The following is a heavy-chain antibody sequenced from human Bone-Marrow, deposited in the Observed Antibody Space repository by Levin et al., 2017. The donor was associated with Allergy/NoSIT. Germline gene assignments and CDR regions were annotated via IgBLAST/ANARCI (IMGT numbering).Heavy chain of an antibody. Sequence: SETLSLTCAVYGGSFSGYYWSWIRQPPGKGLEWIGEINHSGSTNYNPSLKSRVTISVDTSKNQFSLKLSSVTAADTAVYYCASARSYGDYGSSNSSGRGFDPWGQGTLVTVSS. D-gene: IGHD4-17*01. CDR1: GGSFSGYY. J-gene: IGHJ5*02. V-gene: IGHV4-34*01. CDR2: INHSGST. CDR3: ASARSYGDYGSSNSSGRGFDP.